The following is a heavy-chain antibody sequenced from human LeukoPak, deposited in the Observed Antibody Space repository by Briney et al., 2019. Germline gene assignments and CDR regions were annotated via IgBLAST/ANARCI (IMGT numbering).Heavy chain of an antibody. D-gene: IGHD2-2*01. CDR1: GFTFSNAW. CDR3: TTDRCSSTSCRPTDY. J-gene: IGHJ4*02. CDR2: IRSKTDGGTT. V-gene: IGHV3-15*01. Sequence: GGSLRLSCAASGFTFSNAWMSWVRQAPGKGLEWVGRIRSKTDGGTTDYAAPVKGSFTISRADSKNTLYLQMNSLKTEDTAVYYCTTDRCSSTSCRPTDYWGQGTLVTVSS.